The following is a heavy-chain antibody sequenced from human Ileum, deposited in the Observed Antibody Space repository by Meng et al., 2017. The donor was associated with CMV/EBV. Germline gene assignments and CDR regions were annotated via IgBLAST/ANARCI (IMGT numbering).Heavy chain of an antibody. V-gene: IGHV4-34*01. D-gene: IGHD2-15*01. CDR1: GGSFSGYY. CDR2: INHSGST. Sequence: VQLRQWGAGLLKPSETPSLTCAVFGGSFSGYYWSWILQPPGKGLEWIGEINHSGSTNYNPSLKSRVTISVDTSKNQFFLKLSSVTAADTAVYYCARGVAGGPFDYWGQGTLVTVSS. CDR3: ARGVAGGPFDY. J-gene: IGHJ4*02.